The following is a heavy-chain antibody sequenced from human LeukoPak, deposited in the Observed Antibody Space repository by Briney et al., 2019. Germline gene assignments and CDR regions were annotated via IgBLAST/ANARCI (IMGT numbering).Heavy chain of an antibody. D-gene: IGHD3-10*01. Sequence: GGSLRLSCAASGFTFSSYWMHWVRQAPGRGLGWVSRINSDGSSTSYADSVKGRFTISRDNAKNTLYLQMNSLRAEDTAVYYCARVRNYYGSGSPDYWGQGTLVTVSS. CDR3: ARVRNYYGSGSPDY. CDR2: INSDGSST. J-gene: IGHJ4*02. CDR1: GFTFSSYW. V-gene: IGHV3-74*01.